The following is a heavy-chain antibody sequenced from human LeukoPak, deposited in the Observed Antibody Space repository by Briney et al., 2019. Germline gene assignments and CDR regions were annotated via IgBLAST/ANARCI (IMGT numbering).Heavy chain of an antibody. V-gene: IGHV3-64D*06. CDR3: VKRSMTSKSNYYYDF. D-gene: IGHD6-6*01. J-gene: IGHJ4*02. Sequence: GSLRLSCSASGFTFSSYAMHWVRQAPGKGLEYVSSTDSSGGSTYYAESVKGRFTISRDNSKNTLYLQMSSLKAEDKAVYYCVKRSMTSKSNYYYDFWGQGALVTVSS. CDR1: GFTFSSYA. CDR2: TDSSGGST.